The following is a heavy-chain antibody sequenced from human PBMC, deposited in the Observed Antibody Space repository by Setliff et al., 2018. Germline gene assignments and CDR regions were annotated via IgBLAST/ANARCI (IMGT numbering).Heavy chain of an antibody. V-gene: IGHV1-8*02. D-gene: IGHD3-3*01. J-gene: IGHJ4*02. CDR2: MNPNSGNT. CDR1: GYTFTSYD. Sequence: RASEKVSCKASGYTFTSYDINWVRQATGQGLEWMGWMNPNSGNTGYAQKFQGRVTMTRNTSISTAYMDLSSLRFEDTAVYYCARAQSWSGGPYYFDNWGQGTLVTVSS. CDR3: ARAQSWSGGPYYFDN.